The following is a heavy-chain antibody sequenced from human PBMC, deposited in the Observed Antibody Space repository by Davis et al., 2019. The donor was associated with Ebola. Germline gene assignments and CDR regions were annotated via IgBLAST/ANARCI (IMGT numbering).Heavy chain of an antibody. CDR1: GFTFSSYS. CDR3: ARWASVGY. V-gene: IGHV3-7*03. J-gene: IGHJ4*02. D-gene: IGHD1-26*01. CDR2: IKQDGSEK. Sequence: GESLKISCAASGFTFSSYSMNWLRQAPGKGLEWVANIKQDGSEKYYVDSVKGRFTISRDNAKNSLYLQMNSLRAEDTAVYYCARWASVGYWGQGTLVTVSS.